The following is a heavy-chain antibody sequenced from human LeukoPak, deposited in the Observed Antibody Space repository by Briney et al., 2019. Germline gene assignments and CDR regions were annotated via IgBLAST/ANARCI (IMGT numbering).Heavy chain of an antibody. Sequence: SQTLSLTCTVSGGSISSGSYYWRWIRQPAGKGLEWIGRIYTSGSTNYNPSLKSRVTISVDTSKNQFSLKLSSVTAADTAVYYCAREFDPWGRGTLVTVSS. CDR3: AREFDP. J-gene: IGHJ5*02. V-gene: IGHV4-61*02. CDR1: GGSISSGSYY. CDR2: IYTSGST.